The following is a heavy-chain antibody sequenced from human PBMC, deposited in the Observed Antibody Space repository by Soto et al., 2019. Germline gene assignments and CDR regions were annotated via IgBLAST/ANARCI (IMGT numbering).Heavy chain of an antibody. CDR3: ARVPGYCSGGSCYYYYMDV. CDR1: GYTFTSYG. Sequence: QVQLEQSGAEVKKPGASVKVSCKASGYTFTSYGISWVRQAPGQGLEWMGWISAYNGNTNYAQKLQGRVTMTTDTSSSTAYMELRSLRSDDTAVYYCARVPGYCSGGSCYYYYMDVWGKGTTVTVSS. D-gene: IGHD2-15*01. CDR2: ISAYNGNT. J-gene: IGHJ6*03. V-gene: IGHV1-18*01.